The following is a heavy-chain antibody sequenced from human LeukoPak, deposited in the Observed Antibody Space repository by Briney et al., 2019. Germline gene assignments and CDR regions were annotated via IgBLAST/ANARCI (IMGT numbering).Heavy chain of an antibody. Sequence: PGESLKISCKASGYIFTTYWIGWVRQMPGKGLEGMGIIFPVDSDTRYSPSFQGQVTISADKSINTAYLQWSSLKASDTAMYYCASQVVTPDAFDVWGLGTVVTVSS. J-gene: IGHJ3*01. D-gene: IGHD4-23*01. CDR1: GYIFTTYW. CDR2: IFPVDSDT. V-gene: IGHV5-51*01. CDR3: ASQVVTPDAFDV.